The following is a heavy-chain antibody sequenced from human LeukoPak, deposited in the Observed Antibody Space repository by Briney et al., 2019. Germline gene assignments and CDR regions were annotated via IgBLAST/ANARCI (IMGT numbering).Heavy chain of an antibody. Sequence: GGSLRLSCAASGFTLSSYAMSWVRQAPGKGLEWVSAISGSGGSAYYADSVKGRFTISRDNAKNSLYLQMNSLRAEDTAVYYCARAMLRSGFDPWGQGTLVTVSS. V-gene: IGHV3-23*01. D-gene: IGHD3-10*01. CDR1: GFTLSSYA. J-gene: IGHJ5*02. CDR3: ARAMLRSGFDP. CDR2: ISGSGGSA.